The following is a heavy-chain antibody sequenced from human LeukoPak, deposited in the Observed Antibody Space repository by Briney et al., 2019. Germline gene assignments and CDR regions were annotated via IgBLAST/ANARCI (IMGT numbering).Heavy chain of an antibody. V-gene: IGHV4-30-4*01. Sequence: PSETLSLTCTVSGGSISSGDYYWSWIRQPPGKGLEWIGYIYYSGSTYYNPSLKSRVTISVDTSKNQFSLKLSSVTAADTAVYYCARDRLGVDDFWSGYYRRWFDPWGQGTLVTVSS. J-gene: IGHJ5*02. CDR3: ARDRLGVDDFWSGYYRRWFDP. CDR2: IYYSGST. CDR1: GGSISSGDYY. D-gene: IGHD3-3*01.